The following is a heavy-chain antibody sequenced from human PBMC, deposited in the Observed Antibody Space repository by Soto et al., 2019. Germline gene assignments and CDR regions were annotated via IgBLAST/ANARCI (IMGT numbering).Heavy chain of an antibody. CDR1: GFTFSSYS. V-gene: IGHV3-21*01. J-gene: IGHJ6*03. CDR3: VRDRDYYYYYMDV. Sequence: EVQLVESGGGLVKPGGSLRLSCAASGFTFSSYSMNWVRQAPGKGLEWVSSISSSSNFISYGDSVKGRFTISRDNAKNSLYLQMSSLRAEDTAVYYCVRDRDYYYYYMDVWGKGTTVTVSS. D-gene: IGHD3-10*01. CDR2: ISSSSNFI.